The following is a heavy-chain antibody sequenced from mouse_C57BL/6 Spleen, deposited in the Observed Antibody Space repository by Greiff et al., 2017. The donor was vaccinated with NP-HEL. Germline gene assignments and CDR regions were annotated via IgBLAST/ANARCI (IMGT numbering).Heavy chain of an antibody. J-gene: IGHJ3*01. CDR1: GYTFTSYW. D-gene: IGHD4-1*01. Sequence: VQLQQPGAELVMPGASVKLSCKASGYTFTSYWMHWVKQRPGQGLEWIGEIDPSDSYTNYNQKFKGKSTLTVDKSSSTAYMQLSSLTSEDSAVYSCARSGTGAFAYWGQGTLVTVSA. V-gene: IGHV1-69*01. CDR3: ARSGTGAFAY. CDR2: IDPSDSYT.